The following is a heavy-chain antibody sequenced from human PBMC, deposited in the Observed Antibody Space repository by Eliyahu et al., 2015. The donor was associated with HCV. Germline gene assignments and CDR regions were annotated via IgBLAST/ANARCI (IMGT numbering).Heavy chain of an antibody. V-gene: IGHV4-59*01. CDR3: ASGGGGIAVAGTGGWFDP. CDR1: GGSITTYY. J-gene: IGHJ5*02. CDR2: IHYSGST. Sequence: DPGGSITTYYWSWIRQPPGKGLEWIGYIHYSGSTNYNPSLKSRVTISVDTSKNQFSLNLTSVTAADTAVYYCASGGGGIAVAGTGGWFDPWGQGTLVTVSS. D-gene: IGHD6-19*01.